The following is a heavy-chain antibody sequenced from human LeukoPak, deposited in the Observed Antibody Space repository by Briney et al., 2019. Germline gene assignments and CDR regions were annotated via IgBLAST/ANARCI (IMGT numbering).Heavy chain of an antibody. CDR2: ISSISGTI. Sequence: GGSLRLSCAASGFTFSSYSMNWVRQAPGKGLEWVSYISSISGTINYADSVKGRFTISGDNARNSLFLQMNSLGAEDTAVYYCARDHNYAFDYWGQGTLVTVSS. CDR3: ARDHNYAFDY. J-gene: IGHJ4*02. D-gene: IGHD5-18*01. V-gene: IGHV3-48*01. CDR1: GFTFSSYS.